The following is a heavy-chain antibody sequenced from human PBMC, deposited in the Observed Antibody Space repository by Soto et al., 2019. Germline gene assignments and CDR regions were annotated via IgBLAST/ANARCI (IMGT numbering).Heavy chain of an antibody. CDR3: AREVGTAAAARLDP. D-gene: IGHD6-13*01. CDR2: ISSSSSYI. J-gene: IGHJ5*02. CDR1: GFTFSSYS. Sequence: TGGSLRLSCAASGFTFSSYSMNWVRQAPGKGLEWVSSISSSSSYIYYADSVKGRFTISRDNAKNSLYLQMNSLRAEDTAVYYCAREVGTAAAARLDPWGQGTLVTVSS. V-gene: IGHV3-21*01.